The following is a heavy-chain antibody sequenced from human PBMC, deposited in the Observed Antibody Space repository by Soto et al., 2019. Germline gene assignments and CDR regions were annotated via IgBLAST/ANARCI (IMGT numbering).Heavy chain of an antibody. CDR3: AKGAKSPSGYPLYYYYGMDV. V-gene: IGHV3-23*01. CDR2: ISGSGGST. J-gene: IGHJ6*02. D-gene: IGHD3-22*01. Sequence: GGSLRLSCAASGFTFSSYAMSWVRQAPGKGLEWVSAISGSGGSTYYADSVKGRFTISRDNSKNTLYLQMNSLRAEDTAVYYCAKGAKSPSGYPLYYYYGMDVWGQGTTVTVSS. CDR1: GFTFSSYA.